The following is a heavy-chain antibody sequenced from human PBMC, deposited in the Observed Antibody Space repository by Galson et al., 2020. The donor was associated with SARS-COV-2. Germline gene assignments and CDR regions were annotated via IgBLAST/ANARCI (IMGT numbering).Heavy chain of an antibody. Sequence: SLKISCAASGFTFDDYAMHWVRQAPGKGLEWVSGISWNSGSIGYADSVKGRFTISRDNAKNSLYLQMNSLRAEDTALYYCAKSLFGSSAFDYWGQGTLVTVSS. CDR3: AKSLFGSSAFDY. CDR2: ISWNSGSI. CDR1: GFTFDDYA. J-gene: IGHJ4*02. V-gene: IGHV3-9*01. D-gene: IGHD3-10*02.